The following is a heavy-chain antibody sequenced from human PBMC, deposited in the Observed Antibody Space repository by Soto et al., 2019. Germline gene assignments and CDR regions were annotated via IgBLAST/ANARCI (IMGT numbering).Heavy chain of an antibody. J-gene: IGHJ6*03. V-gene: IGHV3-7*01. CDR2: IKQDGSEK. CDR1: GFTFSSYW. D-gene: IGHD3-10*01. CDR3: ARSGSGSYYRYYYYYMDV. Sequence: EVQLVESGGGLVQPGGSLRLSCAASGFTFSSYWMSWVRQAPGKGLEWVANIKQDGSEKYYVDSVKGRFTISRDNAKNSLYLQMNSLRAEDTAVYYCARSGSGSYYRYYYYYMDVWGKGTTVTVSS.